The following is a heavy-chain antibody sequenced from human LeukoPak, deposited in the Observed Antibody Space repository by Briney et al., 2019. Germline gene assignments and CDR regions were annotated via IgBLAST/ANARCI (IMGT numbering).Heavy chain of an antibody. CDR1: GSTFSSYA. V-gene: IGHV3-30-3*01. D-gene: IGHD6-19*01. CDR3: ARDRDSSGWYDY. J-gene: IGHJ4*02. Sequence: PGGSLRLSCAASGSTFSSYAMHWVRQAPGKGLEWVAVISYDGSNKYYADSVKGRFTISRDNSKNTLYLQMNSLRAEDTAVYYCARDRDSSGWYDYWGQGTLVTVSS. CDR2: ISYDGSNK.